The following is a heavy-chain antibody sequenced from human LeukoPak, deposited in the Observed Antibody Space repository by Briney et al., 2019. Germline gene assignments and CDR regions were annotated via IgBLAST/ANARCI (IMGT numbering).Heavy chain of an antibody. CDR3: ARTQLNGSRAP. CDR2: INQDGSGK. V-gene: IGHV3-7*01. Sequence: PGGSLRLSCAASGFSIGTYWMTWARQAPGKGLEWVANINQDGSGKSYVDSVKGRFTISRDNAKNSLYLQMNGLRADDTAVYYCARTQLNGSRAPWGQGTLVTVSS. J-gene: IGHJ5*02. CDR1: GFSIGTYW. D-gene: IGHD3-10*01.